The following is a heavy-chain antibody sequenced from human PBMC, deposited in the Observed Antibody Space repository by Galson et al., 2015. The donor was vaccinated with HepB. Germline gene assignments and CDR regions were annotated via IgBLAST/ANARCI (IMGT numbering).Heavy chain of an antibody. Sequence: SVKVSCKASGGTFSSYAISWVRQAPGQGLEWMGGTIPIFGTANYAQKFQGRVTITADESTSTAYMELSSLRSEDTAVYYCARDLGGAASNSDTLDIWGQGTMVTVSS. V-gene: IGHV1-69*13. CDR2: TIPIFGTA. D-gene: IGHD3-16*01. J-gene: IGHJ3*02. CDR1: GGTFSSYA. CDR3: ARDLGGAASNSDTLDI.